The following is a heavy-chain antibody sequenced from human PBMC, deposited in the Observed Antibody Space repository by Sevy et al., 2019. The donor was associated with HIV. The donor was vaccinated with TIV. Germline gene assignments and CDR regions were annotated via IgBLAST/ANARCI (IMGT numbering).Heavy chain of an antibody. J-gene: IGHJ4*02. CDR2: IWYDGNYK. CDR3: ARGRRYYYGSGSYSYYFDY. Sequence: GGSLRLSCAASGFTFSIYGMHWVRQAPGKGLEWVALIWYDGNYKYYADSVKGRFTISRDNSRSTLYLQMNSLRAEDTAVYYCARGRRYYYGSGSYSYYFDYWGQGTLVTVSS. V-gene: IGHV3-30*02. CDR1: GFTFSIYG. D-gene: IGHD3-10*01.